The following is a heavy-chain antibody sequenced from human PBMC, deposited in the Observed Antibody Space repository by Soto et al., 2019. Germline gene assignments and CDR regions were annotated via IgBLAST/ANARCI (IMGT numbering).Heavy chain of an antibody. CDR3: AKDXMTWGDLNFDY. D-gene: IGHD2-21*02. J-gene: IGHJ4*02. Sequence: QVQLVESGGGVVQPGRSLRLSCAASGFTFSSYGMHWVRQAPGKGLEWVAVISYDGSNKYYADSVKGRFTISRDNSKNTLYLQMNSLRAEDTAVYYCAKDXMTWGDLNFDYWGQGTLVTVSS. CDR2: ISYDGSNK. CDR1: GFTFSSYG. V-gene: IGHV3-30*18.